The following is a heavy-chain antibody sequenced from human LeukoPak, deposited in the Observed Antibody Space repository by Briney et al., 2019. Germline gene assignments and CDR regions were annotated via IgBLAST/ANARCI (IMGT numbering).Heavy chain of an antibody. J-gene: IGHJ4*02. CDR1: GFTFDDYG. D-gene: IGHD1-26*01. CDR2: INWNGVST. CDR3: TKGIVGATRKINFFDY. Sequence: PGGSLRLSCAASGFTFDDYGMSWVRQAPGKGLEWVSGINWNGVSTYYADSVKGRFTISRDNSKNTLYLQMNSLRAEDTAVYYCTKGIVGATRKINFFDYWGQGTLVTVSS. V-gene: IGHV3-20*04.